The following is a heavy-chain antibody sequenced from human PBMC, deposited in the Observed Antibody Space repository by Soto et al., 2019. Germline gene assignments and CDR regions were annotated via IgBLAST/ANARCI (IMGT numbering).Heavy chain of an antibody. Sequence: ASVKVSCKTSGYTFTAYHIHWVRQAPGQGLEWMGWINPNSGGANYAQKFEGRVTMTRDTSISTVYMELSRLGSDDTAPYYCAREYSGHGMDVWGQGTTVTVSS. CDR2: INPNSGGA. D-gene: IGHD5-12*01. CDR3: AREYSGHGMDV. J-gene: IGHJ6*02. V-gene: IGHV1-2*02. CDR1: GYTFTAYH.